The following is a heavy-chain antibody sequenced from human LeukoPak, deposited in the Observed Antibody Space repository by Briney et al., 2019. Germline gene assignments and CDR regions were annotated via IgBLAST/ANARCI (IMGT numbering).Heavy chain of an antibody. CDR3: AREVGATDDY. CDR1: GFTFSSYS. J-gene: IGHJ4*02. Sequence: PGESLRLSCAASGFTFSSYSMNWVRQAPGKGLEWVSSISGSSTYIYYADSVRGRFNISRENAKNSLYLHMNSLRAEGTAVYYCAREVGATDDYWGQGTLVTVSS. D-gene: IGHD1-26*01. CDR2: ISGSSTYI. V-gene: IGHV3-21*01.